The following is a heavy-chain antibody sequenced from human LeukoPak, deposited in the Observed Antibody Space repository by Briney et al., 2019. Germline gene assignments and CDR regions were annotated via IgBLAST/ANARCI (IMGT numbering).Heavy chain of an antibody. CDR3: ARLARPIVVVPAAADY. V-gene: IGHV4-59*07. Sequence: KPGDTLSLTCTVCGRSISSYYWSWLRQPPGKGLECIAYIYYCGSTNYHPYLKGRVTISVDTSKNQFSLKLSSVTAADTAVYSCARLARPIVVVPAAADYWGQGTLVTVSS. CDR2: IYYCGST. D-gene: IGHD2-2*01. J-gene: IGHJ4*02. CDR1: GRSISSYY.